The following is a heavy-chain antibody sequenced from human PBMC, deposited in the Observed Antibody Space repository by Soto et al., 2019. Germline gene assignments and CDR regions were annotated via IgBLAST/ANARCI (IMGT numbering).Heavy chain of an antibody. CDR2: IIPILGIA. CDR1: GGTFSSYT. Sequence: QVQLVQSGAEVKKPGSSVKVSCKASGGTFSSYTISWVRQAPGQGLEWMGRIIPILGIANYAQKFQGRVTITAEKSTSTAYMELSSLRSEDTAVYYCARDSSSWYMSNYYYYYGMDVWGQGTTVTVSS. J-gene: IGHJ6*02. V-gene: IGHV1-69*08. D-gene: IGHD6-13*01. CDR3: ARDSSSWYMSNYYYYYGMDV.